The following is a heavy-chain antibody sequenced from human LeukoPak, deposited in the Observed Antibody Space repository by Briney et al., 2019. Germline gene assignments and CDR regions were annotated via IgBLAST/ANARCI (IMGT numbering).Heavy chain of an antibody. D-gene: IGHD5-18*01. CDR3: ARLTAMDYYYGMDV. CDR1: GGSFSGYY. Sequence: SETLSLTCAVYGGSFSGYYWSWIGQPPGKGLEWIGEINHSGSTNYNPSLKSRVTISVDTSKNQFSLKLSSVTAADTAVYYCARLTAMDYYYGMDVWAKGPRSPSP. CDR2: INHSGST. V-gene: IGHV4-34*01. J-gene: IGHJ6*02.